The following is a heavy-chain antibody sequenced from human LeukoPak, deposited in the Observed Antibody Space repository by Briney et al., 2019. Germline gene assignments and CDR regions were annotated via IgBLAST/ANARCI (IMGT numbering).Heavy chain of an antibody. Sequence: RSGGSLRLSCAASGFTFDDYGMSWVRQAPGKGLEWVSGINWNGGSTGYAGSVKGRFTISRDNAKNSLYLQMNSLRAEDTALYYCARAPRWNYGKYYFDYWGQGTLVTVSS. CDR2: INWNGGST. D-gene: IGHD1-7*01. CDR3: ARAPRWNYGKYYFDY. CDR1: GFTFDDYG. J-gene: IGHJ4*02. V-gene: IGHV3-20*04.